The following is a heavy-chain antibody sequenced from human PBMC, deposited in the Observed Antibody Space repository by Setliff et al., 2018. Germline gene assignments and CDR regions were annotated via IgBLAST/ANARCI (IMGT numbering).Heavy chain of an antibody. CDR2: MSGSGRYT. V-gene: IGHV3-23*01. D-gene: IGHD4-17*01. CDR3: SKHPTALTTAGGDY. CDR1: GFIFSNYA. Sequence: GGSLRLSCAASGFIFSNYAMSWVRQAPGQGLEWVCGMSGSGRYTHHADSVKGRFTISRDNSKNTLFLQMNSLIFDDTAVYYCSKHPTALTTAGGDYWGQGTLVTVSS. J-gene: IGHJ4*02.